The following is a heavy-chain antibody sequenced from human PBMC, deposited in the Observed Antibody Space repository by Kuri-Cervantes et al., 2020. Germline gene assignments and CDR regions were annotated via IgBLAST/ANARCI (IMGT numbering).Heavy chain of an antibody. CDR2: INPNNDNT. V-gene: IGHV1-18*01. Sequence: ASVKVSCKASGYNFSIYAITWVRQAPGQGLEWMGWINPNNDNTNHAQILQGRVTMTTDTSTSTAYMELRSLRSDDTAVYYCATSPMDRSGYYPDYWGQGTLVTVSS. CDR1: GYNFSIYA. J-gene: IGHJ4*02. D-gene: IGHD3-22*01. CDR3: ATSPMDRSGYYPDY.